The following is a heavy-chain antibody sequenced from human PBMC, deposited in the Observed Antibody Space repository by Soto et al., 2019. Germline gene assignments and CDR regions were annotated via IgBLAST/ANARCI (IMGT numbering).Heavy chain of an antibody. J-gene: IGHJ6*02. CDR2: ISYSGST. V-gene: IGHV4-31*03. D-gene: IGHD3-10*01. CDR3: ARDYGSGTSVFGMDV. Sequence: QVQLQESGPGLVKPSQTLSLTCTVSDDSISSDNYFWSWIRQQPGKGLEWIGYISYSGSTHYNPSLKSRLTIPIDTTKNQFSLRLNSVTAADTAVYYCARDYGSGTSVFGMDVWGQGTTVIVSS. CDR1: DDSISSDNYF.